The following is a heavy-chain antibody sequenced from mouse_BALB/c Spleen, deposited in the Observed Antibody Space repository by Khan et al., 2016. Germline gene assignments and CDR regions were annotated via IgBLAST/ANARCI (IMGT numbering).Heavy chain of an antibody. J-gene: IGHJ4*01. V-gene: IGHV14-3*02. CDR2: IDPANGNT. Sequence: VQLKQSGAELVKPGASVKLSCTASGFNIKDTYMHWVKQRPEQGLEWIGRIDPANGNTKYDPKFQGKATITADTSSNTAYLQLSSLTSADPAVYYCATFYYDYDNAMNYWGQGTSVTISS. D-gene: IGHD2-4*01. CDR3: ATFYYDYDNAMNY. CDR1: GFNIKDTY.